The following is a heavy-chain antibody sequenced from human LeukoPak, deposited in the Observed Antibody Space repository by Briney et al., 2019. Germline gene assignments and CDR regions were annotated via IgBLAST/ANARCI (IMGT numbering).Heavy chain of an antibody. V-gene: IGHV1-69*13. CDR3: AKSFPHRLGDFPAGSAFYFFYLDV. CDR1: GGTFSSYA. J-gene: IGHJ6*03. Sequence: SVKVSCKASGGTFSSYAISWVRQAPGQGLEWMGGIIPIFGTANYAQKFQGRVTITADESTSTVYMELSSLRSEDTAVYYCAKSFPHRLGDFPAGSAFYFFYLDVWGKGAQVTVPS. D-gene: IGHD3-10*01. CDR2: IIPIFGTA.